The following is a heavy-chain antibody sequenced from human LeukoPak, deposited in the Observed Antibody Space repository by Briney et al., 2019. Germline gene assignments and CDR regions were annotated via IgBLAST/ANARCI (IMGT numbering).Heavy chain of an antibody. CDR3: AKDKDPWKSTSISDFDY. CDR1: GFTFSSYA. D-gene: IGHD1-1*01. CDR2: ISGSGGST. V-gene: IGHV3-23*01. J-gene: IGHJ4*02. Sequence: GGSLRLSCAASGFTFSSYAMSWVRQAPGKGLEWVSAISGSGGSTYYADSVKGRFTISRDNSKNTLYLQMNSLRAEDTAMYFCAKDKDPWKSTSISDFDYWGQGTLVTVSS.